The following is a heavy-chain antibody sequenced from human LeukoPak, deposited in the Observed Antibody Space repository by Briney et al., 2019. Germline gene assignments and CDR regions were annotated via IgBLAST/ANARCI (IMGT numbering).Heavy chain of an antibody. V-gene: IGHV1-69*04. D-gene: IGHD2-15*01. CDR2: IIPILGIA. Sequence: GASVKVSCKASGGTFSSYAISWVRQAPGQGLEWMGRIIPILGIANYAQKFQGRVTITADKSTSTAYMELSSLRSVDTAVYYCALYCSGGSCYSGPYYFDYWGQGTLVTVSS. J-gene: IGHJ4*02. CDR3: ALYCSGGSCYSGPYYFDY. CDR1: GGTFSSYA.